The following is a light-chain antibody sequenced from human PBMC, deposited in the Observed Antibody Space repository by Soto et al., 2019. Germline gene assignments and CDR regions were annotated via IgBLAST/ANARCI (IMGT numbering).Light chain of an antibody. J-gene: IGKJ1*01. V-gene: IGKV3-20*01. CDR3: QQYGSSPRT. CDR2: GAS. CDR1: QSVSNNY. Sequence: TGLTQSACTLSLSAGERATLSCRASQSVSNNYLAWYQQKTGQAPRLLIYGASSSATGIPDRFSGSGSGTDFTLTISRLESEDFAVYYCQQYGSSPRTFGQGTRVDIK.